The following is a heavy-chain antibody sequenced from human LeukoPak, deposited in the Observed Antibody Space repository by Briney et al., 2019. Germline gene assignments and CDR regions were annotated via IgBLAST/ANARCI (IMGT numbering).Heavy chain of an antibody. CDR3: ARDGGSSWYYYYYGMDA. Sequence: PGGSLRLSCAASGFTFSSYWVSWVRQAPGKGLEWVANIKQDGSEKYYVDSVKGRFTISRDNAKNSLYLQMNSLRAEDTAVYYCARDGGSSWYYYYYGMDAWGQGTTVTVSS. CDR1: GFTFSSYW. D-gene: IGHD6-13*01. J-gene: IGHJ6*02. V-gene: IGHV3-7*01. CDR2: IKQDGSEK.